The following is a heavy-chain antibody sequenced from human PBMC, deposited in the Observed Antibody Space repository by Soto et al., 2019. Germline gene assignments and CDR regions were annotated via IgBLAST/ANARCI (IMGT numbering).Heavy chain of an antibody. CDR2: IRSKAYSRTA. Sequence: SXGSLRLSCSTSGFTFCGYGVSWFRQAPGNGLEWIGFIRSKAYSRTAEYAASVRGRFIISRDDSEGIAYLQMNSLQNEDTGVYYCARDRNGWETRATYYDYWGPGTQVTVSS. D-gene: IGHD1-26*01. CDR1: GFTFCGYG. V-gene: IGHV3-49*03. J-gene: IGHJ4*02. CDR3: ARDRNGWETRATYYDY.